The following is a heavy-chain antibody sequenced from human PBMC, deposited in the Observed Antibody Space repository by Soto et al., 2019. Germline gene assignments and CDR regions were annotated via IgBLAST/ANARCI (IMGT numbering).Heavy chain of an antibody. J-gene: IGHJ4*02. CDR2: IYYSGST. Sequence: QVQLQESGPGLVKPSQTLSLTCTVSAGSISSGVYYWSWFRQHPGKGLEWIGYIYYSGSTYYNPTLKSAVTISVDTSKNQCSLKLSTVAAADTAVYYCARGRSSTSPSPLEYWGQGTLVTVSS. CDR1: AGSISSGVYY. D-gene: IGHD2-2*01. CDR3: ARGRSSTSPSPLEY. V-gene: IGHV4-31*01.